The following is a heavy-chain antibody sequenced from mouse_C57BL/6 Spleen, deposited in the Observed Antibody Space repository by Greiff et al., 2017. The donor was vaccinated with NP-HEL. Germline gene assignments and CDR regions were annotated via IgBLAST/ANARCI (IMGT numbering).Heavy chain of an antibody. V-gene: IGHV3-6*01. D-gene: IGHD3-3*01. J-gene: IGHJ2*01. CDR3: ARCEGFYFDY. CDR2: ISYDGSN. Sequence: EVKLQESGPGLVKPSQSLSLTCSVTGYSITSGYYWNWIRQFPGNKLEWMGYISYDGSNNYNPSLKNRISITRDTSKNQFFLKLNSVTTEDTATYYCARCEGFYFDYWGQGTTLTVSS. CDR1: GYSITSGYY.